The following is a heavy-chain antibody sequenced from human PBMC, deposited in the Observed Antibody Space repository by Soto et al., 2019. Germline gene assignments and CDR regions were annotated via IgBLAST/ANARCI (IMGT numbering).Heavy chain of an antibody. CDR2: IYYSGST. J-gene: IGHJ4*02. CDR3: ATYYYGSGTFDY. Sequence: QVQLQESGPGLVKPSETLSLTCSVSGGSIRSYYWSWIRQPPGKGLEWIGYIYYSGSTNYNPSLKSRVSISVDTSKNQLSLKLSSVTAADTAVYYCATYYYGSGTFDYWGQGTLVTVSS. CDR1: GGSIRSYY. V-gene: IGHV4-59*01. D-gene: IGHD3-10*01.